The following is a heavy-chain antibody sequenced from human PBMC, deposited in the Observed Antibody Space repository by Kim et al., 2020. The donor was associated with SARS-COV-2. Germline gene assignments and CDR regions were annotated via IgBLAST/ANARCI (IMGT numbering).Heavy chain of an antibody. CDR2: INAGNGNT. CDR3: ARDLGRVTIVGPTGELDC. CDR1: GYSFTSYA. J-gene: IGHJ4*02. Sequence: ASVKVSCKTSGYSFTSYAIHWVRQAPGQRLEWMGWINAGNGNTKYSQRFQGRVSITRDTSARTAYMALSSLRSEDTAVYYCARDLGRVTIVGPTGELDCWGQGTLVTVSS. V-gene: IGHV1-3*01. D-gene: IGHD1-26*01.